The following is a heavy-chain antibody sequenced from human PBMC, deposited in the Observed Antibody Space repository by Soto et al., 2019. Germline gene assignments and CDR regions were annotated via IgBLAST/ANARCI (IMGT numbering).Heavy chain of an antibody. Sequence: SETLSLTCTVSGGSISSSTYYWGWIRQPPGKGLEWIGSIYYSGSTYYNPSLKSRVTISVDTSKNQFSLKLSSVTAAETAVYYCARHNRYYDSSGYYYQYYFDYWGQGSLVTVSS. J-gene: IGHJ4*02. CDR1: GGSISSSTYY. CDR2: IYYSGST. D-gene: IGHD3-22*01. V-gene: IGHV4-39*01. CDR3: ARHNRYYDSSGYYYQYYFDY.